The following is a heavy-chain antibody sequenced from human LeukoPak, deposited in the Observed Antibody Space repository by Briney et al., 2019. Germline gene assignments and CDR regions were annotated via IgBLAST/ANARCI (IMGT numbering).Heavy chain of an antibody. V-gene: IGHV3-21*01. Sequence: GGSQRLSCAPSGLTFSSYSMKWVRHAPGKGLEWVSSISSSSRYIYHTHSVKGRFTISRDIAKHSLYLQMNSLRGEETAVYYCARAGGSGSYNAFDNWGQGKMVTVSS. J-gene: IGHJ3*02. CDR2: ISSSSRYI. CDR1: GLTFSSYS. CDR3: ARAGGSGSYNAFDN. D-gene: IGHD3-10*01.